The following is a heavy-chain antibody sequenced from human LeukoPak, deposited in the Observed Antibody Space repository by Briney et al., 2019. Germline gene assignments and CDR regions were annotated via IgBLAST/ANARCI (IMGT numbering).Heavy chain of an antibody. J-gene: IGHJ4*02. D-gene: IGHD1-26*01. CDR2: ISYSGST. CDR1: GGSTSSSSYY. Sequence: SETLSLTCTVSGGSTSSSSYYWGWIRQPPGKGLEWIGSISYSGSTYNNPSLKSRVTISVDTSKNQFSLKLTSVTAADTALYYCARHRVGVTRDFDYWGQGTLVTVSS. V-gene: IGHV4-39*01. CDR3: ARHRVGVTRDFDY.